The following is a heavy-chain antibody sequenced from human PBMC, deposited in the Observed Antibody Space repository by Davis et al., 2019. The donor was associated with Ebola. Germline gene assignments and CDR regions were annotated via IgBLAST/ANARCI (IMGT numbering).Heavy chain of an antibody. J-gene: IGHJ6*02. CDR2: ITSRSSSM. D-gene: IGHD3-3*01. CDR1: GFTFSSYA. Sequence: GGSLRLSCAASGFTFSSYAMSWVRQAPGKVLEWVSSITSRSSSMYYADSVKGRFTISRDNAKNSLYLQMNSLRAEDTAVYYCARDQAYYDFWSGYYDVWGQGTTVTVSS. CDR3: ARDQAYYDFWSGYYDV. V-gene: IGHV3-21*01.